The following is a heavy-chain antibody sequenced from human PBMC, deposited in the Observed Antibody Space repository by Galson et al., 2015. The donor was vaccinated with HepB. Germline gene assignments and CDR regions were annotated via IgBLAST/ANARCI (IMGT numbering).Heavy chain of an antibody. D-gene: IGHD3-10*01. V-gene: IGHV3-7*01. Sequence: SLRLSCAVSGFTLSSFWMTWVRQAPGRGLEWVANIKQDGSEANYVDSVKGRFTVPRDNSKNSLYLQMNSLRAEDTAVYYCARAVQRGVIILWGQGTLVTVSS. CDR3: ARAVQRGVIIL. CDR2: IKQDGSEA. CDR1: GFTLSSFW. J-gene: IGHJ4*02.